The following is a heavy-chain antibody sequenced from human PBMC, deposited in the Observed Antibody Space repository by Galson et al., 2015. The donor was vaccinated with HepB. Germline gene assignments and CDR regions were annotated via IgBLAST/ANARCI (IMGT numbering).Heavy chain of an antibody. Sequence: SLRLSCAASRFTFSNYAMSWVRQAPGKGLEWVSGISGSGGSTYYADSVKGRFTISRDNSKNTLYLQMNSLRAEDTAVYYCAKDFLSESYSRGAFGIWGQGTMVTASS. D-gene: IGHD1-26*01. J-gene: IGHJ3*02. CDR2: ISGSGGST. V-gene: IGHV3-23*01. CDR3: AKDFLSESYSRGAFGI. CDR1: RFTFSNYA.